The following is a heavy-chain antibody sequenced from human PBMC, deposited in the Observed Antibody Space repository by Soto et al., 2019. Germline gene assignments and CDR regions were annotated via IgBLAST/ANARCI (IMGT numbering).Heavy chain of an antibody. V-gene: IGHV3-7*04. J-gene: IGHJ4*02. CDR2: VKEDESQK. CDR3: VRDRLPGGSGSHPYYFDH. Sequence: PGGSLRLSCAASGFAFSTYWMTWARQPPGKGLEWVANVKEDESQKDYVDSVKGRFTISRDNTKNSLYLQMNSLRVEDTAVYYCVRDRLPGGSGSHPYYFDHWGQGTLVTVSS. CDR1: GFAFSTYW. D-gene: IGHD3-10*01.